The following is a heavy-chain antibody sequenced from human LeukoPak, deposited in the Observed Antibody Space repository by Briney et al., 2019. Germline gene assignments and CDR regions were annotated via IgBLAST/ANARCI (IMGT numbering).Heavy chain of an antibody. CDR2: IYYSGST. Sequence: SETLSLTCTVSGGSISSSSYYWGWIRQPPGKGLEWIGSIYYSGSTYYNPSLRSRVTISVDTSKNQFSLKLSSVTAADTAVYYCARVTHYYDSGSYPYWGQGTLVTVSS. J-gene: IGHJ4*02. V-gene: IGHV4-39*01. CDR3: ARVTHYYDSGSYPY. D-gene: IGHD3-10*01. CDR1: GGSISSSSYY.